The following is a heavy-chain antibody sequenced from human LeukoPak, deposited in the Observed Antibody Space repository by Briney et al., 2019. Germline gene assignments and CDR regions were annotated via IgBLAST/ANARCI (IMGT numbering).Heavy chain of an antibody. CDR1: GGSISSGDYY. J-gene: IGHJ4*02. CDR2: IQYSGST. CDR3: ARGRGYGGTYYFDY. D-gene: IGHD4-23*01. Sequence: SGTLSLTCTVSGGSISSGDYYWSWIRQPPGKGLESIGYIQYSGSTSYNPSLKSRVTISVDTSKNQFSLKLTSVTAADTAVYYCARGRGYGGTYYFDYWGQGTLVTVSS. V-gene: IGHV4-30-4*01.